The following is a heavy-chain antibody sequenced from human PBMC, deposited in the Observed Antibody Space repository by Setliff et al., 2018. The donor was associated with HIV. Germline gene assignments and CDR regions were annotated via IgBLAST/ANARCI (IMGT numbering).Heavy chain of an antibody. J-gene: IGHJ4*02. Sequence: GASVKVSCKASGGTFSTYTISWVRQAPGQGLEWMGGIIPIFGTTNYARRFQGRVTMTEDTSTDTAYMELKRLTSDDTALYYCAKGAGGYYDQWSQGTLVTVSS. V-gene: IGHV1-69*06. CDR1: GGTFSTYT. CDR3: AKGAGGYYDQ. D-gene: IGHD2-15*01. CDR2: IIPIFGTT.